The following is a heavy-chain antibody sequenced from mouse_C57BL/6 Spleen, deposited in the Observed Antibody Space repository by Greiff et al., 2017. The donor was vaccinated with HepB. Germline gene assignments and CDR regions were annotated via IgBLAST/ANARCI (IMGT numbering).Heavy chain of an antibody. D-gene: IGHD1-1*01. V-gene: IGHV5-2*01. CDR1: EYEFPSHD. CDR3: ARRSSDWYFDV. J-gene: IGHJ1*03. CDR2: LNSDGGST. Sequence: EVQGVESGGGLVQPGESLKLSCESNEYEFPSHDMSWVRKTPEKRLELVAALNSDGGSTYYPDTMQRRFIISRDNTKKTLYLQRGSLRSEDTALYYCARRSSDWYFDVWGKGTSVTVSS.